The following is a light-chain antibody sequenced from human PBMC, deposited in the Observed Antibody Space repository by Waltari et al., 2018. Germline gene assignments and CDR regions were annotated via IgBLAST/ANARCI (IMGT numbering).Light chain of an antibody. CDR2: DAS. V-gene: IGKV1-33*01. Sequence: DIQMTQSPSSLSASVGDTVTITCQASQDISKDLNWYLQKPGKAPKLLVYDASNLETGVPLRFSGSGSGTYFTFTINSLQPEDIATYYCQQCFHVPTFGGGTKVEI. CDR3: QQCFHVPT. CDR1: QDISKD. J-gene: IGKJ4*01.